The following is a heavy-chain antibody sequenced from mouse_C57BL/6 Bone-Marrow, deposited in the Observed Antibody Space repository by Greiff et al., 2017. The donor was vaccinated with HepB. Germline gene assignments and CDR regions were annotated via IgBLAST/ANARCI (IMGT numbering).Heavy chain of an antibody. CDR1: GYTFTDYY. D-gene: IGHD2-4*01. CDR2: INPYNGGT. V-gene: IGHV1-19*01. CDR3: ARGGYYDYPYAMDY. J-gene: IGHJ4*01. Sequence: VQLQQSGPVLVKPGASVKMSCKASGYTFTDYYMNWVKQSHGKSLEWIGVINPYNGGTSYNQKFKGKATLTVDKSSSTAYMELNSLTSEDSAVYYCARGGYYDYPYAMDYWGQGTSVTVSS.